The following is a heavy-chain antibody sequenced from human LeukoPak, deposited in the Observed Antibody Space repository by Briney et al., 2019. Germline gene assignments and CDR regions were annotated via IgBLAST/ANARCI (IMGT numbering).Heavy chain of an antibody. CDR1: GFSFNNYC. J-gene: IGHJ4*02. D-gene: IGHD3-22*01. CDR3: VKDAKVDSSGYYLDPDDFEF. CDR2: ISRDGATT. V-gene: IGHV3-64D*06. Sequence: GSLRLSFSASGFSFNNYCLHWVRQTPGKGLEYVSAISRDGATTYYADSVKGRFTISRDNSRNTLYPQMSSVRPEDTALYYCVKDAKVDSSGYYLDPDDFEFWGQGTLITVSS.